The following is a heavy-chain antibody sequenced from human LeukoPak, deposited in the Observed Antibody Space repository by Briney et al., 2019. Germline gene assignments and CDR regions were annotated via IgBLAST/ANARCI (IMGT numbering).Heavy chain of an antibody. CDR1: GFTFSSTW. D-gene: IGHD1-26*01. Sequence: GGSLRLSCAASGFTFSSTWMTWVRQAPGKGLEWVANIKQDGSLRDYVDSVKGRFTISRDNAKNSLYLQMNSLRDEDTAVYYCARDGALSVGAFDIWGQGTMVTAPS. CDR3: ARDGALSVGAFDI. J-gene: IGHJ3*02. V-gene: IGHV3-7*04. CDR2: IKQDGSLR.